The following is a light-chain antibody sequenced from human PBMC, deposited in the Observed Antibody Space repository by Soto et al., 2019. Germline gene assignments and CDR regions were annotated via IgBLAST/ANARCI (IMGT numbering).Light chain of an antibody. Sequence: ESVLTQSPGTLSLSPGERATLSCRASQSVSSNYLAWYQQKPGQAPRLLIYGASTRASGIPDRFSGSGSGTDFTLTIRRLEPEDSVVYYCQQYRSLPTWTLAQGTNVDSK. J-gene: IGKJ1*01. CDR2: GAS. V-gene: IGKV3-20*01. CDR1: QSVSSNY. CDR3: QQYRSLPTWT.